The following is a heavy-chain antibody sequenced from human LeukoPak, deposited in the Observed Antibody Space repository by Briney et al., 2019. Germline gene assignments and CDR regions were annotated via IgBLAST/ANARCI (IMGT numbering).Heavy chain of an antibody. CDR1: GASINSGDFY. CDR2: ISYTGST. J-gene: IGHJ3*02. Sequence: MASQTLSLTCSVSGASINSGDFYWSWIRQPPGQGLEWIGCISYTGSTYYNPSLKSRVIISVDMSTNQFSLRLSSVAAADTAVYYCASPYYNFWSGPRQDVFNIWGQGTMVTVSS. CDR3: ASPYYNFWSGPRQDVFNI. D-gene: IGHD3-3*01. V-gene: IGHV4-30-4*08.